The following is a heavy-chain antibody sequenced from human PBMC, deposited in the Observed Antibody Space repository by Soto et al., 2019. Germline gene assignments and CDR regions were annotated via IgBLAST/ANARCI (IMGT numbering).Heavy chain of an antibody. V-gene: IGHV1-69*01. CDR3: ARDRWGSYSFDS. CDR1: GGVFRNYA. J-gene: IGHJ5*01. Sequence: QVQLVQSGAEVKKPGSSVKVSCKASGGVFRNYAINWVRQAPGQGLEWMGGIIPVFGTADYPQKFQGRATITADESTTKAYMELTSLKTEDTAVYFCARDRWGSYSFDSWGQGTLVTVAS. CDR2: IIPVFGTA. D-gene: IGHD1-26*01.